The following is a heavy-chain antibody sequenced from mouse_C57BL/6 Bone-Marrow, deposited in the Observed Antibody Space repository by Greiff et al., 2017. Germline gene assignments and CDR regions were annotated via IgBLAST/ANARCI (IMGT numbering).Heavy chain of an antibody. J-gene: IGHJ2*01. D-gene: IGHD2-1*01. CDR3: ASFYYGNYQNY. CDR2: INPNNGGT. V-gene: IGHV1-26*01. CDR1: GYTFTDYY. Sequence: EVQLQQSGPELVKPGASVKISCKASGYTFTDYYMNWVKQSHGKSLEWIGDINPNNGGTSYNQKFKGKATLTVDKSSSTAYMELRSLTSEDSAVYYCASFYYGNYQNYWGQGTTLTVSS.